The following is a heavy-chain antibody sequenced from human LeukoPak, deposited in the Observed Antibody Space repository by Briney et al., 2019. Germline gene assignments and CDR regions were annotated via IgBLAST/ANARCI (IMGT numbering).Heavy chain of an antibody. J-gene: IGHJ4*02. CDR1: GFTFSSYG. D-gene: IGHD3-22*01. V-gene: IGHV3-23*01. CDR3: AKEDYYDSSGFDY. CDR2: ISGSGYSA. Sequence: GGSLRLSCAVSGFTFSSYGMSWVRQAPGKGLEWVAAISGSGYSAYYADSVKGRFTISRDNSKNTLFLEMNSLRPEDTAVYYCAKEDYYDSSGFDYWGQGTLVTVSS.